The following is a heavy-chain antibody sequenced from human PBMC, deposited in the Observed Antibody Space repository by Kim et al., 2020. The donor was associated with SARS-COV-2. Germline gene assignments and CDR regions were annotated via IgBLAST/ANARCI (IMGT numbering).Heavy chain of an antibody. Sequence: GGSLRLSCAGSGFIFSNYWMTWVRQAPGKGLEWMATIKEDASGRYCVDSVKGRFTISRDNAQNSLFLQMNSLRAEDTAVYYCARVGRFPHHYAMDVWGQGTTVTVSS. CDR1: GFIFSNYW. D-gene: IGHD3-3*01. V-gene: IGHV3-7*03. CDR3: ARVGRFPHHYAMDV. J-gene: IGHJ6*02. CDR2: IKEDASGR.